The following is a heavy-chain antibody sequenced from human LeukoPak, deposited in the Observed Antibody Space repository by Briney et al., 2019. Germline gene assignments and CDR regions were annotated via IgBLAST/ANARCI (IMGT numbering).Heavy chain of an antibody. CDR2: IYPGDSDT. Sequence: GESLRISCKGSGYSFTSYWIGWVRPMPGKGLGGMGIIYPGDSDTRYSPSFQGQVTISADKSISTAYLQWSSLKASDTAMYYCARRDYYDSGETNWFDPWGQGTLVTVSS. CDR3: ARRDYYDSGETNWFDP. V-gene: IGHV5-51*01. CDR1: GYSFTSYW. D-gene: IGHD3-22*01. J-gene: IGHJ5*02.